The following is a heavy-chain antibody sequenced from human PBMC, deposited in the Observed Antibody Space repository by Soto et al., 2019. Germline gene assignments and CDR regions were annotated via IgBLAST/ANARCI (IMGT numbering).Heavy chain of an antibody. CDR3: ARGGIAAAGSGEYAMDV. Sequence: ASVKVSCKASGYTFTDFYIHWVRQAPGQGLEWMGWINPNSDGTNYAQKLAQRFQGRVTMTRDTSISTAYMDLNRLTTDDTAVYYCARGGIAAAGSGEYAMDVWGQGTTVTV. J-gene: IGHJ6*02. CDR1: GYTFTDFY. CDR2: INPNSDGT. D-gene: IGHD6-13*01. V-gene: IGHV1-2*02.